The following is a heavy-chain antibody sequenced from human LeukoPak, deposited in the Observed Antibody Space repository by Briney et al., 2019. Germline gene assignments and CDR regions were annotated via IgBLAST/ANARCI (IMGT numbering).Heavy chain of an antibody. CDR3: AKDSLWFGELSPFDH. CDR2: ISGSGGST. CDR1: GFAFSSYA. D-gene: IGHD3-10*01. Sequence: GGSLRLSCAASGFAFSSYAMSWVRQAPGKGLEWVSAISGSGGSTYYADSVKGRFTISRDNSKNTLYLQMNSLRAEDTAVYYCAKDSLWFGELSPFDHWGQGTLVTVSS. V-gene: IGHV3-23*01. J-gene: IGHJ4*02.